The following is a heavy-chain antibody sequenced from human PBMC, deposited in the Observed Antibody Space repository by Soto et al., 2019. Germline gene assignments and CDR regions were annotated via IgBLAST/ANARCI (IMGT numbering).Heavy chain of an antibody. V-gene: IGHV5-51*01. CDR2: IYPSDSDT. Sequence: GEALKISCEAYGYTFHSYWIGWVRQMPGEGLEWMGIIYPSDSDTRYSPSFQGQVTMSVDKSIRTAYLQWNSLKVSDTATYYCARHRYYAGPTDNDMDVWGQGTTVTVSS. CDR3: ARHRYYAGPTDNDMDV. D-gene: IGHD3-16*01. J-gene: IGHJ6*02. CDR1: GYTFHSYW.